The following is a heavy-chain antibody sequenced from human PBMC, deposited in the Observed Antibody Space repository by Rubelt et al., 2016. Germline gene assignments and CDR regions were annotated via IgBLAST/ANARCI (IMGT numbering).Heavy chain of an antibody. D-gene: IGHD6-19*01. Sequence: LEWVAVISYDGSNKYYADSVKGRFTISRDNSKNTLYLQMNSLRAEDTAVYYCAKDRAVAGTFDYWGQGTLVTVSS. CDR2: ISYDGSNK. V-gene: IGHV3-30*04. CDR3: AKDRAVAGTFDY. J-gene: IGHJ4*02.